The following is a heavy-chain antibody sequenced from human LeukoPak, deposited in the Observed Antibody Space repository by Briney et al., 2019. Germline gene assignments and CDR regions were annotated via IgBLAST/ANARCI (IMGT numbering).Heavy chain of an antibody. D-gene: IGHD6-25*01. CDR3: ARTTSFTASGYDC. V-gene: IGHV1-8*03. J-gene: IGHJ4*02. CDR2: MNPNTGDS. Sequence: GASVTVSCKASGYTFTNYHINWVRQATGQGLEWMGWMNPNTGDSGYAQKFQSRVTITRDTSISTSYMELRSLRSDDTAVYFCARTTSFTASGYDCWGQGTLVTVSS. CDR1: GYTFTNYH.